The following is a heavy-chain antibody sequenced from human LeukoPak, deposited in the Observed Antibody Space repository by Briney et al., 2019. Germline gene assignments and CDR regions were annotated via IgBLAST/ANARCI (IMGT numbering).Heavy chain of an antibody. CDR2: IYSSGSA. CDR3: ARVTPTIASNFDS. D-gene: IGHD2-2*01. V-gene: IGHV4-59*01. Sequence: SETLSLTCTVSGGSISGYYWSWLRQPPGKELEWIGYIYSSGSAYYNPSLKSRVTISVDTSKNQFSLRLNSVTAADTAVFYCARVTPTIASNFDSWGQGTLVTVSS. CDR1: GGSISGYY. J-gene: IGHJ4*02.